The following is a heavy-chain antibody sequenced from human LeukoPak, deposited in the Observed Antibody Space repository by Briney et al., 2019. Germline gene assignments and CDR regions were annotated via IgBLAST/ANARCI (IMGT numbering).Heavy chain of an antibody. CDR2: IYYSGST. J-gene: IGHJ3*02. V-gene: IGHV4-59*08. D-gene: IGHD3-10*01. CDR1: GGSISSYY. CDR3: ARRLWFGELSPHDAFDI. Sequence: SETLSLTCTVSGGSISSYYWSWIRQPPGKGLEWIGNIYYSGSTNYNPSLKSRVTISVDTSKNQFSLKLSSVTAADTAVYYCARRLWFGELSPHDAFDIWGQGTMVTVSS.